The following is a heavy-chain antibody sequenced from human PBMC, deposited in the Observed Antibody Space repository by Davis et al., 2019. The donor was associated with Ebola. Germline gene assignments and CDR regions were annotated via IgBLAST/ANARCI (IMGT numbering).Heavy chain of an antibody. CDR1: GGSISSGGFY. D-gene: IGHD3-3*01. CDR2: VYYSGTT. V-gene: IGHV4-61*08. Sequence: PSETLSLTCTVSGGSISSGGFYWSWIRQPPGKGLEWIGYVYYSGTTNYNPSLMSRVTISVDTSKNQFSLKLTSVTAADTAVYYCARRDFWSSYIDYWGQGTLVTVSS. J-gene: IGHJ4*02. CDR3: ARRDFWSSYIDY.